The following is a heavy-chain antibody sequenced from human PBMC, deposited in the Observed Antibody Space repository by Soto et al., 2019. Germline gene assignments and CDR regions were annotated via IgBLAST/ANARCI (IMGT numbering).Heavy chain of an antibody. CDR1: GFTFSSYS. Sequence: EVQLVESGGGLVQPGGSLRLTCAASGFTFSSYSMNWVRQAPGKGLEWVSYISSSSSTIYYADSVKGRFTISRDNAKNSLYLQMNGLRAEDTAVYYCARHPERIAEIGGFDPWGQGTLVTVSS. CDR3: ARHPERIAEIGGFDP. CDR2: ISSSSSTI. J-gene: IGHJ5*02. V-gene: IGHV3-48*01. D-gene: IGHD6-13*01.